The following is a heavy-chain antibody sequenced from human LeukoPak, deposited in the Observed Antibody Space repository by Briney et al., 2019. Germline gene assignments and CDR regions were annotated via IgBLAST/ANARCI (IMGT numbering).Heavy chain of an antibody. CDR3: ARRTGMVRGVILTPFDY. Sequence: SETLSLTCAVYGGSFSGYYWSWIRQPPGKGLEWIGEINHSGSTNYNPSLKSRVTISVDTSKNQFSLKLSSVTAADTAVYYCARRTGMVRGVILTPFDYWGQGTLVTVSS. D-gene: IGHD3-10*01. J-gene: IGHJ4*02. CDR1: GGSFSGYY. CDR2: INHSGST. V-gene: IGHV4-34*01.